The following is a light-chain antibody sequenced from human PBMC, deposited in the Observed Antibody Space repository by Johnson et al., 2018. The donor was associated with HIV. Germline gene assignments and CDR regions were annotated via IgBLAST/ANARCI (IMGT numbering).Light chain of an antibody. J-gene: IGLJ1*01. CDR1: SSTFGNSY. V-gene: IGLV1-51*02. CDR3: ATWDTSLSTGGV. Sequence: VFTQPPSVSAAPGQRVTISCSGASSTFGNSYISWYQLLPGSPPKLLVFKNNERPSGIPDRFSGSNSGTSATLDITGLQTGDEADYYCATWDTSLSTGGVFGTGTKVTVL. CDR2: KNN.